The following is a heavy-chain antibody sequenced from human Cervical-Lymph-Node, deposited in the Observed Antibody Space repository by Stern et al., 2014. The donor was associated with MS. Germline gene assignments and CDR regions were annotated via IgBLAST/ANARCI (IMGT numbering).Heavy chain of an antibody. CDR2: LSAYNGNT. J-gene: IGHJ4*02. D-gene: IGHD3-22*01. V-gene: IGHV1-18*04. CDR3: ARDLYYDSSGYYPTFDY. Sequence: QVQLVQSGAEVKKPGASVKVSCKASGYTFTSYGISWVRQAPGQGLEWMGWLSAYNGNTNYAQKLQGRVTMTTDTSTSTAYMELRSLRSDDTAVYYCARDLYYDSSGYYPTFDYWGQGTLVTVSS. CDR1: GYTFTSYG.